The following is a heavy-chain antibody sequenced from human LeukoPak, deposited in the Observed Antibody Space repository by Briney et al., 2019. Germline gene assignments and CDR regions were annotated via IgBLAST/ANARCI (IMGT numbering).Heavy chain of an antibody. CDR2: IYHSGST. J-gene: IGHJ4*02. V-gene: IGHV4-38-2*02. Sequence: PSETLSLTCTVSGYSISSGYYWGWIRQPPGKGLEWIGSIYHSGSTYYNPSLKSRVTISVDTSKNQFSLKLSSVTAADTAVYYCAREIWEQDIVVVVAATPDVFDYWGQGTLVTVSS. CDR3: AREIWEQDIVVVVAATPDVFDY. D-gene: IGHD2-15*01. CDR1: GYSISSGYY.